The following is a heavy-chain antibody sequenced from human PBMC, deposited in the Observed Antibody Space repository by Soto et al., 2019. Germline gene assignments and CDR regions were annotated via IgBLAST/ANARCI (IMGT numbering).Heavy chain of an antibody. Sequence: QLQLQESGPGLVKPSETLSLTCTVSGGSISSSSYYWGWIRQPPGKGLEWIGSIYYSGSTYYNPSIKSRVTMSVDTSENQFSLKLSSVTAADTAVYYGARHTSSSWPDEVDYWGQGTLVTVSS. V-gene: IGHV4-39*01. J-gene: IGHJ4*02. CDR1: GGSISSSSYY. D-gene: IGHD6-13*01. CDR3: ARHTSSSWPDEVDY. CDR2: IYYSGST.